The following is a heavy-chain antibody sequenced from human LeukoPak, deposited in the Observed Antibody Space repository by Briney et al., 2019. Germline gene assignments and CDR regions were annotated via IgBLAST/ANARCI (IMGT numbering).Heavy chain of an antibody. V-gene: IGHV3-9*01. D-gene: IGHD6-13*01. CDR2: ISWNSGSI. CDR1: GFTFDDYA. J-gene: IGHJ4*02. Sequence: PGGSLRLSCAASGFTFDDYAMHWVRQAPGKGLEWVSGISWNSGSIGYADSVKGRFTISRDNAKNSLYLLMNSLRAEDTALYYCAKDRYGGIAAAKLNWGQGTLVTVSS. CDR3: AKDRYGGIAAAKLN.